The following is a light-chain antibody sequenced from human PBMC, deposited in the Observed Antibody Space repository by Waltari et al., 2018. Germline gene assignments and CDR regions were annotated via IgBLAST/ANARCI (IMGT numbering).Light chain of an antibody. CDR3: QHYLRLPVT. CDR1: QSVSRA. CDR2: GAS. Sequence: EIVLTQSPGTLSLSLGERATLSCRASQSVSRALTWYQQKPGQAPRLLIYGASTRAPGIPDRFSDSGSGTDFSLTISRLEPDDFAVYYCQHYLRLPVTFGQGTTVEV. V-gene: IGKV3-20*01. J-gene: IGKJ1*01.